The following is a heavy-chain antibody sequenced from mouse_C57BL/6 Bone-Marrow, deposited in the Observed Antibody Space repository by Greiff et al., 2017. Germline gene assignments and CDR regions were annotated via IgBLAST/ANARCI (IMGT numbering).Heavy chain of an antibody. CDR1: GFTFSSYA. J-gene: IGHJ1*03. CDR2: ISDGGSYT. CDR3: ARDPHYYGSSPWYFGG. V-gene: IGHV5-4*01. D-gene: IGHD1-1*01. Sequence: EVKLMESGGGLVKPGGSLKLSCAASGFTFSSYAMSWVRQTPEKRLEWVATISDGGSYTYYPDNVKGRFTISRYNDKNNLYLQMSHLKSDDTAMYYCARDPHYYGSSPWYFGGWGTGTTVTVSS.